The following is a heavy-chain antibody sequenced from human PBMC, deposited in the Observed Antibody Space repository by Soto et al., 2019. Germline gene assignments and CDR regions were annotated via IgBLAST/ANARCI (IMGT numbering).Heavy chain of an antibody. J-gene: IGHJ3*02. CDR3: AKQKGFLEWFDAFDI. Sequence: PGGSLRLSCAASGFTFSSYGMHWVRQAPGKGLEWVAVISYDGSNKYYADSVKGRFTISRDNSKNTLYLQMNSLRAEDTAVYYCAKQKGFLEWFDAFDIWGQGTMVTVSS. V-gene: IGHV3-30*18. CDR2: ISYDGSNK. D-gene: IGHD3-3*01. CDR1: GFTFSSYG.